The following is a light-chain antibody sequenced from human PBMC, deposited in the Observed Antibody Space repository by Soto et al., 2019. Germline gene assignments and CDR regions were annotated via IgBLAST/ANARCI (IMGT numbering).Light chain of an antibody. CDR1: SSDVGGYNF. Sequence: QSALTQPPSASGSPGQSVAVSCTGTSSDVGGYNFVSWYQHHPGKAPKLLIFEVNKRPSGVPDRFSGSKSGNTASLTVSGLQAEDEADYYCSSYAGSNHFAVFGGGTKLTVL. J-gene: IGLJ2*01. V-gene: IGLV2-8*01. CDR3: SSYAGSNHFAV. CDR2: EVN.